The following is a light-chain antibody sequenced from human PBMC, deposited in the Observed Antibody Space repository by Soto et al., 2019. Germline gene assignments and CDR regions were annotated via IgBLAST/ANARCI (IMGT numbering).Light chain of an antibody. CDR2: GTS. CDR1: SSNIGAGYA. Sequence: QSVLTQPPSVSGAPGQRVTISCTGSSSNIGAGYAVHWYQQLPGTAPKLLIYGTSNRPSGVPDRFSGSKSGTSASLAITGLQAEDEADYYCQAYDSSRSVFYAFGTGTKLTVL. J-gene: IGLJ1*01. CDR3: QAYDSSRSVFYA. V-gene: IGLV1-40*01.